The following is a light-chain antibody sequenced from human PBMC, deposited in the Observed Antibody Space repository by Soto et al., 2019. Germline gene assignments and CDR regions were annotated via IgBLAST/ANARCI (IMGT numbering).Light chain of an antibody. J-gene: IGLJ1*01. Sequence: QSVLTQPPSVSEAPRQRITISCSGSSSNIGSKAVNWYQQLPGQAPRLLIYYDDLLPSGVSDRFSGSKSGTIASLAISGLQSDDEADYYCASWDDSLNVYVFGTGTKLTVL. CDR2: YDD. CDR1: SSNIGSKA. CDR3: ASWDDSLNVYV. V-gene: IGLV1-36*01.